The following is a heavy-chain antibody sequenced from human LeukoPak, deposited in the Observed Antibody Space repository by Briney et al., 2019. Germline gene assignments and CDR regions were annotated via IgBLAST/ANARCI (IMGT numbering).Heavy chain of an antibody. J-gene: IGHJ4*02. Sequence: SETLSLTCTVSGGSISSGSYYWSWIRQPAGKGLEWIGRIYTSGSTNYNPSLKSRVTISVDTSKNQFSLKLSSVTAADTAVYYCAREIYDILTGYYFDYWGQGTLVTVSS. CDR3: AREIYDILTGYYFDY. CDR2: IYTSGST. V-gene: IGHV4-61*02. CDR1: GGSISSGSYY. D-gene: IGHD3-9*01.